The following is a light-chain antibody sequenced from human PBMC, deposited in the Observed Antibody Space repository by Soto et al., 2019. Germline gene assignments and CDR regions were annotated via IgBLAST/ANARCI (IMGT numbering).Light chain of an antibody. V-gene: IGKV1-9*01. CDR1: QGISSY. J-gene: IGKJ5*01. Sequence: DIQLTQSPSFLSASVGDRVTITCRASQGISSYLAWYQQKPGKAPKLLIYGASTLQRGVSSRFSGSGSGTEFTLTLRSLPPADFATYYCQHLKSYPITFGQRTRLDIK. CDR3: QHLKSYPIT. CDR2: GAS.